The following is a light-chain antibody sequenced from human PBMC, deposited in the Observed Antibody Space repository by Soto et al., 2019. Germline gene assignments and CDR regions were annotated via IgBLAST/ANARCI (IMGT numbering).Light chain of an antibody. Sequence: SYELTQPPSVSVAPGQTARITCGGNNIGSKTVHWYQQKPGQAPVMVVFDDSDRPSGIPERFSGSNSGTTATLTINRVEAGDEADYYCQVWDSSSEHVVFGGGTKLTVL. CDR2: DDS. J-gene: IGLJ2*01. V-gene: IGLV3-21*02. CDR1: NIGSKT. CDR3: QVWDSSSEHVV.